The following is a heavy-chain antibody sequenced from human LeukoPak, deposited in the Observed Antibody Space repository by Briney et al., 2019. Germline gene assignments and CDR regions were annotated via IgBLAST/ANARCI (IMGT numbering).Heavy chain of an antibody. CDR3: ATRTPLIRGIIRTYFYLGMDV. J-gene: IGHJ6*02. V-gene: IGHV1-3*01. CDR1: GYTFTTNT. CDR2: ISVGEGKT. D-gene: IGHD3-10*01. Sequence: ASVKVSCKASGYTFTTNTLHWLRQAPGERLEWMGSISVGEGKTKISQKFQGRLSFTSDTSASTAYMELSSLRSEDTAVYYCATRTPLIRGIIRTYFYLGMDVWGQGTTVIVSS.